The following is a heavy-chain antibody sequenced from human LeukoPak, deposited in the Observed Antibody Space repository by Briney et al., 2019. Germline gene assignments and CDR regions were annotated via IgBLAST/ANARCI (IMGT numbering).Heavy chain of an antibody. V-gene: IGHV3-48*03. CDR1: GFPFSFYG. D-gene: IGHD6-19*01. Sequence: PGGSLRLSCAVSGFPFSFYGMNWVRQAPGKGLEWVSNIGSSGTTTHYADSVKGRFSISRDNAKNSLYLRMNSLRVEDTAVYYCALLAVASDFDYWGQGALVTVSS. CDR3: ALLAVASDFDY. J-gene: IGHJ4*02. CDR2: IGSSGTTT.